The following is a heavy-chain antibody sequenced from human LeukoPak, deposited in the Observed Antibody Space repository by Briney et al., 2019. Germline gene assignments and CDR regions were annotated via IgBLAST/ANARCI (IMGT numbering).Heavy chain of an antibody. CDR2: ISLGNSTM. J-gene: IGHJ4*02. CDR3: ARVGNGRSWDY. V-gene: IGHV3-48*02. Sequence: GGSLRLSCAASGFTFSSFTMNWARQVPGKGLEWISYISLGNSTMFYADSVKGRFTISRDNAKNSLYLQMNSLRDDDTAVYYCARVGNGRSWDYWGQGTLVSVSP. D-gene: IGHD2-15*01. CDR1: GFTFSSFT.